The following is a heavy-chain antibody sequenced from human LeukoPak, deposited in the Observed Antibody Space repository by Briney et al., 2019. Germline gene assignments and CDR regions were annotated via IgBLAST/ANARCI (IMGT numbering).Heavy chain of an antibody. J-gene: IGHJ3*01. V-gene: IGHV1-69*05. CDR2: IIPIFGTT. CDR1: GGTFSNYA. CDR3: ARTPTTMTTDAFDV. Sequence: ASVKVSCKASGGTFSNYAISWVRQAPGQGLEWMGRIIPIFGTTNYAQKLQGRVTIITDGSTSTAYVELSSLRSEDTAVYYCARTPTTMTTDAFDVWGQGTMVTVSS. D-gene: IGHD4-17*01.